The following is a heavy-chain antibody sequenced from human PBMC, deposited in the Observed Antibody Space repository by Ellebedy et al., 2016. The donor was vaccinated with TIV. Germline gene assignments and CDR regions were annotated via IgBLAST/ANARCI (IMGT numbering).Heavy chain of an antibody. J-gene: IGHJ6*02. CDR1: GFSFRTYG. Sequence: GGSLRLSCAASGFSFRTYGIHWVRQAPGKGLEWVSYISSGGTTTYYADSVKGRFTVSSDNAKNSLYLQMNSLRDEDTAVYYCAKDNWNYGMDVWGQGTTVTVSS. CDR3: AKDNWNYGMDV. D-gene: IGHD3-3*01. CDR2: ISSGGTTT. V-gene: IGHV3-48*02.